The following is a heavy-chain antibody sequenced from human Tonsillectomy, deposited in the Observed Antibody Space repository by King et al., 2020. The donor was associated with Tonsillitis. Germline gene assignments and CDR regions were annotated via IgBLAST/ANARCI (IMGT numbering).Heavy chain of an antibody. CDR1: GFTFSSYG. J-gene: IGHJ6*03. D-gene: IGHD5-24*01. V-gene: IGHV3-33*01. CDR2: IWYGGSNE. CDR3: ARDRDTXXDDXYXYXXXX. Sequence: VQLVESGGGVVQPGRSLRLSCAVSGFTFSSYGMHWVRQAPGKGLEWVAVIWYGGSNEYYADSVKGRFTISRDNSKNTLYLQMNSLRAEDTAVYYCARDRDTXXDDXYXYXXXXXXKGTTVTVSS.